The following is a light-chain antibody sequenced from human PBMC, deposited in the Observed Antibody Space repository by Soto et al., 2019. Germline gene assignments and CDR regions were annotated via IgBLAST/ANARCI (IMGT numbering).Light chain of an antibody. Sequence: QSALTQPPSASGSPGQSVTISCTGTSSDVGGYNYVSWYQQHPGKAPKLMIYEVSNRPSGVPDRFSGSTSGNTASLTVSGLQPEDEADYYCSSYTGTNVLFGGGTKLTVL. CDR2: EVS. V-gene: IGLV2-8*01. CDR3: SSYTGTNVL. J-gene: IGLJ2*01. CDR1: SSDVGGYNY.